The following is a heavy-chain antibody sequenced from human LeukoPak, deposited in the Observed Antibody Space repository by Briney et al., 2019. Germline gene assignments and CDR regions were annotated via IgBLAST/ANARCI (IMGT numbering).Heavy chain of an antibody. J-gene: IGHJ4*02. Sequence: ASVKVSCKPSGYMFTSNSISWVRPAPGQGLEGMGWISTFNGYTNYVKNLQGRATMTRDTSARTVYMALRNMRSDDTAVYYCGRGEFYYDLWGQGTLVTVSS. V-gene: IGHV1-18*04. CDR2: ISTFNGYT. D-gene: IGHD3-16*01. CDR1: GYMFTSNS. CDR3: GRGEFYYDL.